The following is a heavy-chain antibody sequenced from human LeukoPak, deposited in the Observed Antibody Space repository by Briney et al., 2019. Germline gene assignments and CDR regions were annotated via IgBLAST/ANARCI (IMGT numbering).Heavy chain of an antibody. Sequence: PGGSLRLSCAASGFTFSSYAMSWVRQAPGKGLEWVSAISGSGGSTYYADSVKGRFTISRDNPKNTLYLQMDSLRAEDTAVYYCAKDEYYDSSGYSIFDYWGQGTLVTVSS. CDR2: ISGSGGST. V-gene: IGHV3-23*01. J-gene: IGHJ4*02. CDR3: AKDEYYDSSGYSIFDY. CDR1: GFTFSSYA. D-gene: IGHD3-22*01.